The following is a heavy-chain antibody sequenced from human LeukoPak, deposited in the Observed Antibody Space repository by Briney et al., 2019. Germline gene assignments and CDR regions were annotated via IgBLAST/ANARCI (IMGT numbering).Heavy chain of an antibody. Sequence: SETLSLTCTVSGDSIRSGGYYWNWIRQAPGKGLEWLGYIYSGGNTYYNPSLKSRGGISLDKSKSQFSLRLRSVTAADTAMYFCSRGAVAGLFDYWGQGILVTVSS. CDR3: SRGAVAGLFDY. J-gene: IGHJ4*02. D-gene: IGHD6-19*01. CDR1: GDSIRSGGYY. CDR2: IYSGGNT. V-gene: IGHV4-31*03.